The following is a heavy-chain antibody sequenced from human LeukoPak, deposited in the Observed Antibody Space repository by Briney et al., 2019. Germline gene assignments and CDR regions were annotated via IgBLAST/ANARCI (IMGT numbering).Heavy chain of an antibody. CDR2: IFPILGIA. CDR1: GGTFSSYA. J-gene: IGHJ5*02. D-gene: IGHD6-25*01. CDR3: ARDAANWFDP. Sequence: SVKVSCKASGGTFSSYAISWVRQAPGQGLEWMGRIFPILGIANYAQKFQGRVTITADKSTSTAYMELSSLRSEDTAVYYCARDAANWFDPWGQGTLVTVSS. V-gene: IGHV1-69*04.